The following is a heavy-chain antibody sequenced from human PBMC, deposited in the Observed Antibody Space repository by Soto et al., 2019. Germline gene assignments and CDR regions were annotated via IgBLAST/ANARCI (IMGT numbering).Heavy chain of an antibody. V-gene: IGHV4-59*01. J-gene: IGHJ5*02. Sequence: QVQLQESGPGLVKPSETLSLTCTVSGGSFTSYYWSWIRQSPGKGLEWIGYIYYSGSGSATYNPSLKSRVNIFVDTSKTQFSLKLSSVTPADTAVYYCAASELPAAIQGGWFDPWGQGTLVTVSS. CDR3: AASELPAAIQGGWFDP. CDR2: IYYSGSGSA. CDR1: GGSFTSYY. D-gene: IGHD2-2*02.